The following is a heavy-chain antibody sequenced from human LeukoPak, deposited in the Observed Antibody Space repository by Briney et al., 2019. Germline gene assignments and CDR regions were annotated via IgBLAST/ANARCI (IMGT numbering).Heavy chain of an antibody. D-gene: IGHD1-26*01. Sequence: KASETLSLTCAVSGASISGSGYYWGWIRQPPGKGQEWIGNIYSSGSTYYNPSLQSRVTISIDTSKNQFSLRLSAVTAADTAMYYCVKSGGYDIIDYWGQGTRATVPS. V-gene: IGHV4-39*01. CDR3: VKSGGYDIIDY. CDR2: IYSSGST. J-gene: IGHJ4*02. CDR1: GASISGSGYY.